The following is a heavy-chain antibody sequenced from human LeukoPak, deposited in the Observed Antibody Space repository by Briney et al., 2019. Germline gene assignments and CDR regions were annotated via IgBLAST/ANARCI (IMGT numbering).Heavy chain of an antibody. D-gene: IGHD3-10*01. CDR2: IYYSGST. V-gene: IGHV4-59*01. CDR3: ARGVFGIRFDP. J-gene: IGHJ5*02. Sequence: PSETLSLTCTVSGGSISSYYWSWIRQPPGKGLEWIGYIYYSGSTNYNPSLKSRVTISVDTSKNQFSLKLSSVTAADTAVYYCARGVFGIRFDPWGQGTLVTVSS. CDR1: GGSISSYY.